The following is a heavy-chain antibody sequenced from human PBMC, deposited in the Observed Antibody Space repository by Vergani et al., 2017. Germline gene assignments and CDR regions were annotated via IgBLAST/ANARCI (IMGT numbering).Heavy chain of an antibody. CDR1: GMSISNNNYY. V-gene: IGHV4-39*01. Sequence: QLQLQESGPRLVKPSETLSLSCSLSGMSISNNNYYWGWIRQPPGKGLEWIGSIYDSRNNNYSPSLKSRVSISVDTSKNQFSLNLTSVTAADTAVYYCARHLRQLAQNDVFDIWGHGTLVTVSS. J-gene: IGHJ3*02. D-gene: IGHD6-6*01. CDR3: ARHLRQLAQNDVFDI. CDR2: IYDSRNN.